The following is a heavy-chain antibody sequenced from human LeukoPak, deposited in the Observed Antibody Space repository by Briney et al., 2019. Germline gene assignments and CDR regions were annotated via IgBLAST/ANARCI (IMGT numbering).Heavy chain of an antibody. CDR2: INPGDSES. J-gene: IGHJ3*02. CDR3: ASSTYYYDSSGYYSHDAFDI. D-gene: IGHD3-22*01. CDR1: GYSFTSYW. Sequence: GESLKISCKGSGYSFTSYWIGWVRQMPGKGLEWMVIINPGDSESRYSPSFQGQVTISADKSTSTAYLQWSSLKASDTAMYYCASSTYYYDSSGYYSHDAFDIWGQGTMVTVSS. V-gene: IGHV5-51*01.